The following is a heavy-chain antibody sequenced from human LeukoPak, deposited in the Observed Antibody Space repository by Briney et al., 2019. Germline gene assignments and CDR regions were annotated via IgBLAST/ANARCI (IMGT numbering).Heavy chain of an antibody. CDR2: IYYSGST. V-gene: IGHV4-31*03. Sequence: SQTLSLTCTVSGGSISSGGYYWSWIRQHPGKGLEWIGYIYYSGSTYYNPSLKSRVTISVDTSKNQFSLKLSSVTAADTTVYYCASGGYDYYPSDYYYYMDVWGKGTTVTVSS. CDR1: GGSISSGGYY. J-gene: IGHJ6*03. D-gene: IGHD5-12*01. CDR3: ASGGYDYYPSDYYYYMDV.